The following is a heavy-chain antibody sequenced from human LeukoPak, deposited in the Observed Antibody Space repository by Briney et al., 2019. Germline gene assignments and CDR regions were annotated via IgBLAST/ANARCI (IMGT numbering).Heavy chain of an antibody. CDR3: ASTAGFGRGSWFDP. J-gene: IGHJ5*02. D-gene: IGHD3/OR15-3a*01. CDR2: INHSGST. CDR1: GGSFSGYY. V-gene: IGHV4-34*01. Sequence: SETLSLTCAVYGGSFSGYYWSWIRQPPGKGLEWIGEINHSGSTNYNPSLKSRVTISVDTSKNQFSLKLSSVTAADTAVHYCASTAGFGRGSWFDPWGQGTLVTVSS.